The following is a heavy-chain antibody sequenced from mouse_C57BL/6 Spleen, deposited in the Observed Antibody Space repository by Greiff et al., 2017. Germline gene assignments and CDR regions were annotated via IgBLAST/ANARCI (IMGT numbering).Heavy chain of an antibody. V-gene: IGHV1-64*01. CDR1: GYTFTSYW. CDR3: ARDDGYYLFDY. D-gene: IGHD2-3*01. CDR2: IHPNSGST. J-gene: IGHJ2*01. Sequence: QVQLQQPGAELVKPGASVKLSCKASGYTFTSYWMHWVKQRPGQGLEWIGMIHPNSGSTNYNEKFKSKATLTVDKSASTAYMQLISLTSEDSAVYYCARDDGYYLFDYWGQGTTLTVSS.